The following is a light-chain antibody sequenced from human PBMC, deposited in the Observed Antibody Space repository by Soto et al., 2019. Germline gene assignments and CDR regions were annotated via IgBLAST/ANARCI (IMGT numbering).Light chain of an antibody. Sequence: DIQMTQSPSSLSASVGDRVTITCRASQTISFYLNWYQQKPGKAPKLLIYAASNLQSGVPSRFSASGSGTEFTLTLNSLQPEDFATYYCQQAYSTRWTFGQGTKVEIK. CDR2: AAS. CDR3: QQAYSTRWT. V-gene: IGKV1-39*01. J-gene: IGKJ1*01. CDR1: QTISFY.